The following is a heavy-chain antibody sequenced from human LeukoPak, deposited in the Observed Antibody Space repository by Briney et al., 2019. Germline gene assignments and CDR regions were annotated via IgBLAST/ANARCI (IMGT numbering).Heavy chain of an antibody. Sequence: SETLSLTCTVSGGSISSNRYYWGWIRQPPGKGLEWIGNIHYSGSTYYNPSLKTRVTISEDTSKNQFSLKLTSVTAADTAVYYCARGGDWLFDYWGQGILVTVSS. CDR1: GGSISSNRYY. D-gene: IGHD2-21*02. J-gene: IGHJ4*02. CDR2: IHYSGST. CDR3: ARGGDWLFDY. V-gene: IGHV4-39*01.